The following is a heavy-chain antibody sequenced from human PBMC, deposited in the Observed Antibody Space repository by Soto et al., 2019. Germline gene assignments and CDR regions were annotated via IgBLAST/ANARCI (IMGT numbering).Heavy chain of an antibody. J-gene: IGHJ4*02. CDR2: IIPIFGTA. CDR1: GGTFSSYA. Sequence: AASVKVSCKASGGTFSSYAISWVRQAPGHGLEWMGGIIPIFGTANYAQKFQGRVTITADESTSTAYMELSSLRSEDTAVYYCARESRRNDILQGYPALYDHWGQGTLVTVSS. CDR3: ARESRRNDILQGYPALYDH. D-gene: IGHD3-9*01. V-gene: IGHV1-69*13.